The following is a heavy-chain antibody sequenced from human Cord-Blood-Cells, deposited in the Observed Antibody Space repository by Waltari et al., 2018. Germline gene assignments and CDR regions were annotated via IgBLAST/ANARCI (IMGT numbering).Heavy chain of an antibody. CDR1: GFTFTSSA. V-gene: IGHV1-58*01. Sequence: GTSVKVSCKASGFTFTSSAVQWVRQARGQRLEWIGWIVVGSGNTNYAQKFQERVTITRDMSTSTAYMELSSLRSEDTAVYYCAAALPGSSWYDAFDIWGQGTMVTVSS. J-gene: IGHJ3*02. CDR3: AAALPGSSWYDAFDI. CDR2: IVVGSGNT. D-gene: IGHD6-13*01.